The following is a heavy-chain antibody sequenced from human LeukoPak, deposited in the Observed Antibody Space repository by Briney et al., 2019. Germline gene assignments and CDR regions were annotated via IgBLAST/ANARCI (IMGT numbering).Heavy chain of an antibody. CDR2: INTDGSTT. D-gene: IGHD7-27*01. Sequence: PGGSLRLSCAASGFTFSSYWMHWVRQVPGKGLVWVSGINTDGSTTSYADSVKGRFTISRDNAKNTPYLQMTSLRAEDTAVYYCARDLGLSPFDYWGQGTLVTVSS. CDR1: GFTFSSYW. V-gene: IGHV3-74*01. CDR3: ARDLGLSPFDY. J-gene: IGHJ4*02.